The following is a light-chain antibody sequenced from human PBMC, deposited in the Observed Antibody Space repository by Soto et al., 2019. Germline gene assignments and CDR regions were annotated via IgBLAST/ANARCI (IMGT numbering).Light chain of an antibody. V-gene: IGKV1-39*01. Sequence: DIQISQSPSPLSASVGDRFTITCRSSQTITSYLNWYQQKPGKAPKSLIYAASNLQSGVPSRFSGSGSGTDFTLTISSLQPEDFATYYCQQSYSTPITFGQGTRLEIK. CDR3: QQSYSTPIT. J-gene: IGKJ5*01. CDR2: AAS. CDR1: QTITSY.